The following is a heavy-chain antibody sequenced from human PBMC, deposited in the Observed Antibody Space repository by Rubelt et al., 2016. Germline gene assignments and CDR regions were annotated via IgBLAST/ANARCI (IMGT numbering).Heavy chain of an antibody. CDR2: INHSGST. J-gene: IGHJ4*02. CDR3: AEYCSGGSCPPGDREY. Sequence: QVQLQQWGAGLLKPSETLSLTCAVYGGSFSGYYWSWIRQPPGKWLEWIGDINHSGSTNYNPSLKSRVTISVDTSKNQLSLKRSSVTAADTAVYYCAEYCSGGSCPPGDREYWGQGTLVTVSS. CDR1: GGSFSGYY. D-gene: IGHD2-15*01. V-gene: IGHV4-34*01.